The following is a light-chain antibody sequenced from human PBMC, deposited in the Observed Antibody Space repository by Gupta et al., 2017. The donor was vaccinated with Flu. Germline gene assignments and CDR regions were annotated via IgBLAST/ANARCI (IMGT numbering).Light chain of an antibody. V-gene: IGKV3-11*01. CDR2: DAA. CDR1: HSVGRY. J-gene: IGKJ4*01. Sequence: EVVLTQSPATLSLSPGDRATLSCRASHSVGRYVAWYQQKPGQAPRLLVSDAAARAAGVPARFSGSGSGADFTLTISSLEPEDFAMYYCQQRSNWPPVLTFGGGTRVEPK. CDR3: QQRSNWPPVLT.